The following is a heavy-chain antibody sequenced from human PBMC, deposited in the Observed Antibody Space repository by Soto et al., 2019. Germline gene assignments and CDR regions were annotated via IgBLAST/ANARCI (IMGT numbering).Heavy chain of an antibody. CDR2: IIPIFGTA. D-gene: IGHD2-15*01. Sequence: GSSVKVSCKASGGTFSSYAISWVRQAPGQGLEWMGGIIPIFGTANYAQKFQGRVTITADESTSTAYMELISLRSEDTAVYYCARGSADTRGGSCYRIWFELWGEGFLVIVAS. J-gene: IGHJ5*02. V-gene: IGHV1-69*13. CDR1: GGTFSSYA. CDR3: ARGSADTRGGSCYRIWFEL.